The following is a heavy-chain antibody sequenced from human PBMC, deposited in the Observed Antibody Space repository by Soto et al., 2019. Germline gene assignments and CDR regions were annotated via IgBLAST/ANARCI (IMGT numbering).Heavy chain of an antibody. CDR1: RGTFGSYA. CDR3: ARDGYNLSALYYFVY. J-gene: IGHJ4*02. CDR2: IIPIFGTA. V-gene: IGHV1-69*13. Sequence: SVKVSCKDSRGTFGSYAISWVRQAPGQGLEWMGGIIPIFGTANYAQKFQGRVTITADESTSTAYMELSSLRSEDTAVYYCARDGYNLSALYYFVYWGQGTLVTVSS. D-gene: IGHD5-12*01.